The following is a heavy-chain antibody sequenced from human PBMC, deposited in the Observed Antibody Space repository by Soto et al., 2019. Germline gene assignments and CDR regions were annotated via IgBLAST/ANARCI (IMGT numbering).Heavy chain of an antibody. V-gene: IGHV3-48*02. CDR2: ISSSRSTI. Sequence: EVKLVESGGGLEQPGGSLRLSCAASGFTFSIYSMNWVRQAPGKGLEWVSYISSSRSTIYYADSVKGRFTISRDNAKNSLYLQMNSLSDEDTAVYYCSRDLGDFDYWGQGTLVTVSS. CDR1: GFTFSIYS. D-gene: IGHD1-26*01. CDR3: SRDLGDFDY. J-gene: IGHJ4*02.